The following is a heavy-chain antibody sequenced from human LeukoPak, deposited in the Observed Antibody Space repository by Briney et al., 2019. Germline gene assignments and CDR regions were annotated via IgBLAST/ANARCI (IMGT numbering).Heavy chain of an antibody. Sequence: GESLKISCKGYADRFTSYWVAWVRQMPGKDLEWMGSIFPGDSDTRYSPSIQGQVTISVDRSISTAYLQWSSLKASDTAIYYCARRPLHSQNWLAPWGQGTLVTVSS. J-gene: IGHJ5*02. V-gene: IGHV5-51*01. CDR2: IFPGDSDT. CDR1: ADRFTSYW. CDR3: ARRPLHSQNWLAP.